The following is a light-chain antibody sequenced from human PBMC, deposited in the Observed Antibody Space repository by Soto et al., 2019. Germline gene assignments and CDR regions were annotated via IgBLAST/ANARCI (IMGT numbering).Light chain of an antibody. CDR1: SSNIGRNT. J-gene: IGLJ2*01. V-gene: IGLV1-44*01. CDR2: RNS. CDR3: AVWDDNLRAVV. Sequence: QSGLTQPPSASGTPGQRIIISCSGSSSNIGRNTVNWYQYLPGTAPKVLIYRNSHRPSGVPDRFSGSQSGSSASLAIDGLQSEDEAEYYCAVWDDNLRAVVFGGGTKLTVL.